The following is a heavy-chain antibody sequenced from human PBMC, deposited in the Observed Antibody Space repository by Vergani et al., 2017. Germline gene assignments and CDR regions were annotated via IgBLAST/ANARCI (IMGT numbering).Heavy chain of an antibody. Sequence: QVQLVQSGAEVKKPGASVKVSCKASGYPFTSYYMHWVRQAPGQGLEWMGIINPSGGSTSYAQKFQGRVTMTRDTSTSTVYMELSSMRSEYTAVYYCARDIAAAGTRGPYYFDYWGQGTLVTVSS. CDR2: INPSGGST. V-gene: IGHV1-46*01. D-gene: IGHD6-13*01. CDR1: GYPFTSYY. CDR3: ARDIAAAGTRGPYYFDY. J-gene: IGHJ4*02.